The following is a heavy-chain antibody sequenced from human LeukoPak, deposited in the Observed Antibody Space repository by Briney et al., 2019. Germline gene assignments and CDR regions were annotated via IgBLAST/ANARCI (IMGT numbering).Heavy chain of an antibody. V-gene: IGHV4-59*08. CDR1: GGSISSYY. CDR3: AGCERALRTDTAMVTYYYYGMDV. Sequence: PSETLSLTCTVSGGSISSYYWSWIRQPPGKGLEWIGYIYYSGSTNYNPSLKSRVTISVDTSKNQFSLKLSSVTAADTAVYYCAGCERALRTDTAMVTYYYYGMDVWGQGTTVTVSS. J-gene: IGHJ6*02. CDR2: IYYSGST. D-gene: IGHD5-18*01.